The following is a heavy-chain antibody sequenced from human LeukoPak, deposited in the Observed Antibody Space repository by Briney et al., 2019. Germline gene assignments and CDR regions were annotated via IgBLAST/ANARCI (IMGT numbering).Heavy chain of an antibody. J-gene: IGHJ4*02. CDR2: IYHSGST. V-gene: IGHV4-30-2*01. Sequence: SETLSLTCTVSGGSISSGAYYWSWIRQPPGKGLEWIAYIYHSGSTYSNPSLKSRVTISIDRSKNQFSLKLSSVTAADTAVYYCAFSSSWEHYDYWGQGTLVTVSS. CDR3: AFSSSWEHYDY. D-gene: IGHD6-13*01. CDR1: GGSISSGAYY.